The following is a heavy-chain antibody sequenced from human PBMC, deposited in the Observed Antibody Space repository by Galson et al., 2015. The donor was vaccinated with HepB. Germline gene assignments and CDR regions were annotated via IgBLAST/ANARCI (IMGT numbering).Heavy chain of an antibody. CDR1: GFTFSSYG. D-gene: IGHD6-19*01. J-gene: IGHJ4*02. CDR2: ISYDGSNK. CDR3: AKDRGSSGWYRGLWY. Sequence: SLRLSCAASGFTFSSYGMHWVRRAPGKGLEWVAVISYDGSNKYYADSVKGRFTISRDNSKNTLYLQMNSLRAEDTAVYYCAKDRGSSGWYRGLWYWGQGTLVTVSS. V-gene: IGHV3-30*18.